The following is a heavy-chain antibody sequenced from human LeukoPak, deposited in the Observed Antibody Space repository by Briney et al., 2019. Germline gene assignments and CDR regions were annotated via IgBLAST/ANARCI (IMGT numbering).Heavy chain of an antibody. V-gene: IGHV1-2*02. CDR2: INPNSGGT. D-gene: IGHD4-17*01. Sequence: ASVKVSCKASGYTFTGYYMHWVRQAPGQGLEWMGWINPNSGGTNYAQKFQGRVTMTRDTSISTAYMELSRLRSDDTAVYYCARDGEGATVTTQAPIPNWFDPWGQGTLVTVSS. J-gene: IGHJ5*02. CDR1: GYTFTGYY. CDR3: ARDGEGATVTTQAPIPNWFDP.